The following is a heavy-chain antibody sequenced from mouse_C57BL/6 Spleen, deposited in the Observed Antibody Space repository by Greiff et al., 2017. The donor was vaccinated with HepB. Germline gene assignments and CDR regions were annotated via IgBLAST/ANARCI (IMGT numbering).Heavy chain of an antibody. Sequence: EVKLVESGGDLVKPGGSLKLSCAASGFTFSSYGMSWVRQTPDKRLEWVATISSGGSYTYYPDSVKGRFTISRDNAKNTLYLQMSSLKSEDTAMYYCARPALGQGTWFAYWGQGTLVTVSA. J-gene: IGHJ3*01. CDR3: ARPALGQGTWFAY. CDR2: ISSGGSYT. D-gene: IGHD3-3*01. V-gene: IGHV5-6*02. CDR1: GFTFSSYG.